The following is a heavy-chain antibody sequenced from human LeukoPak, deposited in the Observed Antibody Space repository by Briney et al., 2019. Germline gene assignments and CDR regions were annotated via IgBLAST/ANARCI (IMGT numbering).Heavy chain of an antibody. CDR1: GGSISSSSYY. J-gene: IGHJ6*03. V-gene: IGHV4-39*07. CDR2: IYYSGST. Sequence: SETLSLTCTVSGGSISSSSYYWGWIRQPPGKGLEWIGSIYYSGSTNYNPSLKSRVTISVDTSKNQFSLKLSSVTAADTAVYYCARASVTYYYYYYMDVWGKGTTVTVSS. CDR3: ARASVTYYYYYYMDV. D-gene: IGHD4-11*01.